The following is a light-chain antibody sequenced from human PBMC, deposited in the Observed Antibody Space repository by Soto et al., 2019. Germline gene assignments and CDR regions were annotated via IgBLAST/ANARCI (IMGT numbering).Light chain of an antibody. CDR1: SSDVGIYNY. CDR2: EGN. V-gene: IGLV2-23*01. Sequence: SALTQPASVSGSPGQSIAISCTGSSSDVGIYNYVSWYQQHPGKVPKLIIYEGNKRPSGVSNRFSGSKSGNTASLTISGLQAEDEADYYCCSYAGSSTYVFGTGTKVTVL. CDR3: CSYAGSSTYV. J-gene: IGLJ1*01.